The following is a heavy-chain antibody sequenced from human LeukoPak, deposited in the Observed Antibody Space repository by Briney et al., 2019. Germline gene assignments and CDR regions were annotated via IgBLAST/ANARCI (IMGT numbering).Heavy chain of an antibody. CDR3: ARQITMKVPLCWFDP. CDR1: GGSISSSNYY. V-gene: IGHV4-39*01. J-gene: IGHJ5*02. Sequence: SETLSLTCTASGGSISSSNYYWGWIRQPPGKGLEWIGSIYYSGSTYYNPSLKSRVTISVDTSKNQFSLKLSSVTAADTAVYYCARQITMKVPLCWFDPWGQGTLVSVSS. CDR2: IYYSGST. D-gene: IGHD3-22*01.